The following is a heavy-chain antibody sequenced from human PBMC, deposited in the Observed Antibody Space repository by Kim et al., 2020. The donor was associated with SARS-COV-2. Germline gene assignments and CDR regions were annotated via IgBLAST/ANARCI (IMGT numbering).Heavy chain of an antibody. CDR1: GGSFNGYS. Sequence: SETLSLTCSVYGGSFNGYSCSWIRQTPGKGLEWIGEIYHSGSTKYNPSLTSRVTISTDTSKNQVSLNLNSVTAADTGVYFCARGPGVSTVWGILIKNYF. CDR2: IYHSGST. J-gene: IGHJ4*01. D-gene: IGHD3-10*01. CDR3: ARGPGVSTVWGILIKNYF. V-gene: IGHV4-34*01.